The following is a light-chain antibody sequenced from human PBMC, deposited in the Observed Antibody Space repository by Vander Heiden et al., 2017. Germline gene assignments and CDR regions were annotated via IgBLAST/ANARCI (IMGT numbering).Light chain of an antibody. CDR1: PSVSGRY. CDR2: GAS. Sequence: EIVLSHSPGPLSLSPGEKATPSCRASPSVSGRYLAWYQQKPGQAPRLLIYGASSRATGIPDRFSGSGSGTDFTLTISRLEPEDFAVYYCQQYDSSPLTFGQGTKVEIK. J-gene: IGKJ1*01. CDR3: QQYDSSPLT. V-gene: IGKV3-20*01.